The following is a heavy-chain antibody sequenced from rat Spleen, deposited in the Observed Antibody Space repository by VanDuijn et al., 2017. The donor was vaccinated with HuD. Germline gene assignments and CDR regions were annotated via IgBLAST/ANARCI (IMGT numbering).Heavy chain of an antibody. V-gene: IGHV2-6*01. CDR2: ISSGGNT. CDR1: GFSLTSYS. J-gene: IGHJ2*01. D-gene: IGHD1-9*01. Sequence: QVQLRESGPGLVQPSQTLSLTCTVSGFSLTSYSVSWVRQPPGKGLEWIATISSGGNTYHNSALKSRLSISRDTSKSQVFLKIYSLQTEDTAIYFGTREGHTRDRATYWFAYWGQGVMVTVSS. CDR3: TREGHTRDRATYWFAY.